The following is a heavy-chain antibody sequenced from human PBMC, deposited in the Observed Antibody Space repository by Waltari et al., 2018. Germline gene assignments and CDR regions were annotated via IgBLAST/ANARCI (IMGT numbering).Heavy chain of an antibody. J-gene: IGHJ4*02. Sequence: EFQLVESGGGLVQPGGSLRLSCVISGFNVSSNYINWGRKAPGKGLEWVSVIYSGGGTNYADSVKCRFSVSRDNSKNTLFLQMNSLRADDTAVYYCARDYSSWGFDYWGQGTLVTVSP. D-gene: IGHD6-19*01. CDR2: IYSGGGT. CDR1: GFNVSSNY. V-gene: IGHV3-53*01. CDR3: ARDYSSWGFDY.